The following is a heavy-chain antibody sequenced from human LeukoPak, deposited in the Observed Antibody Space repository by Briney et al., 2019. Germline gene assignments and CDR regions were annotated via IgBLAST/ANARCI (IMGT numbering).Heavy chain of an antibody. V-gene: IGHV3-21*01. CDR2: ISSSSSYI. D-gene: IGHD4-17*01. J-gene: IGHJ4*02. CDR1: GFTFSGYS. CDR3: ARDLRYGDAADLFDY. Sequence: GGSLRLSCAASGFTFSGYSMNWVRQAPGKGLEWVSSISSSSSYIYYADSVKGRFTISRDNAKNSLYLQMNSLRAEDTAVYYCARDLRYGDAADLFDYWGQGTLVTVSS.